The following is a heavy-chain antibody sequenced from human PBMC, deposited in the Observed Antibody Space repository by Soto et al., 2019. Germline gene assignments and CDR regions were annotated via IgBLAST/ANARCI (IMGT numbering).Heavy chain of an antibody. J-gene: IGHJ6*01. D-gene: IGHD3-9*01. CDR1: GRSFSGYY. V-gene: IGHV4-34*01. CDR2: INHSGST. Sequence: SETLSLTSAVYGRSFSGYYWRWIRQPPGKGLEWIGEINHSGSTNYNPSLKSRVTISVDTSKNQFSLKLSSVTAADTAVYYCARGRYYDILTGLGYYGMDVWGQGTRVTVS. CDR3: ARGRYYDILTGLGYYGMDV.